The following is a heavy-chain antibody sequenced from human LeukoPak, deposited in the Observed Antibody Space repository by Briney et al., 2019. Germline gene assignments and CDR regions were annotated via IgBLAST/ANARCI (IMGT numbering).Heavy chain of an antibody. V-gene: IGHV3-23*01. D-gene: IGHD3-3*01. CDR3: AKDVEPYDFWSGYLDY. Sequence: GGSLRLSCAASGFTFSSYAMHWVRQAPGKGLEWVSAISGSGGSTYYADSVKGRFTISRDNSKNTLYLQMNSLRAEDTAVYYCAKDVEPYDFWSGYLDYWGQGTLVTVSS. CDR2: ISGSGGST. J-gene: IGHJ4*02. CDR1: GFTFSSYA.